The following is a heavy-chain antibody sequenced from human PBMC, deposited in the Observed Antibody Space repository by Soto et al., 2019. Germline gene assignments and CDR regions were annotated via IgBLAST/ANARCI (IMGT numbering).Heavy chain of an antibody. V-gene: IGHV4-59*08. CDR3: ASYYDYGDYYFDY. CDR1: GDSISSSY. D-gene: IGHD4-17*01. J-gene: IGHJ4*02. Sequence: SETLSLTCTVSGDSISSSYWSWIRQSPGKGLEWIGYIYYSGSTNYNASLKSRVTISVDTSKNQFSLKLSYVTAADTAVYYCASYYDYGDYYFDYWGQGTLVTVSS. CDR2: IYYSGST.